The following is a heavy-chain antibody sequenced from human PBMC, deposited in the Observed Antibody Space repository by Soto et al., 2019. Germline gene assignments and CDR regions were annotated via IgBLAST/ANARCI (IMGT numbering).Heavy chain of an antibody. CDR3: AKDRVEADGPFVY. Sequence: GGSLRLSCTASGFTFSSYAMSWVRQVPGKGLEWVSAISGSGGSTYYADSVKGRFTISRDNSKNTLYLQMNSLRAEDTAVYYCAKDRVEADGPFVYLGEGTLVTVSS. V-gene: IGHV3-23*01. D-gene: IGHD6-13*01. CDR1: GFTFSSYA. J-gene: IGHJ4*02. CDR2: ISGSGGST.